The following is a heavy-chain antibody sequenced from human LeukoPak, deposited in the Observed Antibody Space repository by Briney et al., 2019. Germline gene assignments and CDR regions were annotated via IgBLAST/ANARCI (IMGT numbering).Heavy chain of an antibody. CDR3: TTDRGYCSGGSCPS. V-gene: IGHV3-15*01. CDR2: IKSKTDGGTT. CDR1: GFTFGNAW. Sequence: GGSLRLSCAASGFTFGNAWMSWVRQAPGKGLEWVGRIKSKTDGGTTDYAAPVKGRFTISRDDSKNTLYLQMNSLKTEDTAVYYCTTDRGYCSGGSCPSWGQGTLVTVSS. J-gene: IGHJ4*02. D-gene: IGHD2-15*01.